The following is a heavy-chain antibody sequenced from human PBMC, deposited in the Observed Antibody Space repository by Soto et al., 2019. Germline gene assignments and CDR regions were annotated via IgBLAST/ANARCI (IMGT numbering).Heavy chain of an antibody. D-gene: IGHD6-19*01. Sequence: PSETLSLTCTVSGASISSYYWSWIRQPPGKGLEWIGYIYYTGRTNYNPSLKSRVTISVDTSKSRFSLKLSSVTAADTAVYYCARDRQAVAGNYYYYGMDVWGQGTTVTVSS. CDR1: GASISSYY. CDR3: ARDRQAVAGNYYYYGMDV. CDR2: IYYTGRT. J-gene: IGHJ6*02. V-gene: IGHV4-59*01.